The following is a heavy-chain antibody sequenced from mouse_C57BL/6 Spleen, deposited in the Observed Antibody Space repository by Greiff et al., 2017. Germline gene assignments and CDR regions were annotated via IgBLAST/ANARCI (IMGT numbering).Heavy chain of an antibody. Sequence: VQLQESGPELVKPGASVKISCKASGYAFTSSWMNWVKQRPGQGLEWIGRIFPGDGDTNYNGKFKGKDTLTADKSSSTAYMQLSSLTSEDSAVYFCARWGKYGRSQYLDVWGTGTTVTVSS. V-gene: IGHV1-82*01. D-gene: IGHD1-1*01. J-gene: IGHJ1*03. CDR2: IFPGDGDT. CDR3: ARWGKYGRSQYLDV. CDR1: GYAFTSSW.